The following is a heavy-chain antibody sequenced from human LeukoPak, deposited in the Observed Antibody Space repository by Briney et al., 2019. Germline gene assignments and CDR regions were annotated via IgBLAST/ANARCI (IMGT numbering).Heavy chain of an antibody. CDR2: ISGSGGST. D-gene: IGHD6-19*01. CDR1: GFTFSSYA. CDR3: ARASGPFDY. V-gene: IGHV3-23*01. J-gene: IGHJ4*02. Sequence: VGSLRLSCAASGFTFSSYAMSWVRQAPGKVLEWVSAISGSGGSTYYADSVKGRFTISRDNSKNTLYLQMNSLGAEDTAVYYCARASGPFDYWGQGTLVTVSS.